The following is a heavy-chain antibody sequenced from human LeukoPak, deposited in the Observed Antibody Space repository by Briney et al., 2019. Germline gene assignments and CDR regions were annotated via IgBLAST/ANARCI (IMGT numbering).Heavy chain of an antibody. D-gene: IGHD1-26*01. CDR1: GFTFSSYA. CDR3: ARARYSGSYGD. Sequence: GGSLRLSCAASGFTFSSYAMSWVRQAPGKGLEWLSSISGGGATTYYADSVKGRFTISRDNSKNTLYLQMNSLRAEDTAVYYCARARYSGSYGDWGQGTLVTVSS. V-gene: IGHV3-23*01. J-gene: IGHJ4*02. CDR2: ISGGGATT.